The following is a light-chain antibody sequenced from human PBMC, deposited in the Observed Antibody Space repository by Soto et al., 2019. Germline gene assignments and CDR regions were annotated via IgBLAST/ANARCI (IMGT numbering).Light chain of an antibody. CDR2: SNN. J-gene: IGLJ1*01. CDR3: AAWDDRLNGYV. Sequence: QSVLTQPPSVSGAPGQSVTISCTGSNSNIGAGYDVHWYQQLPGKAPKLLVYSNNQRPSGVPERFSGSKSGTSASLAVSGLQSEDEADYYCAAWDDRLNGYVFGTGTKVPXI. CDR1: NSNIGAGYD. V-gene: IGLV1-40*01.